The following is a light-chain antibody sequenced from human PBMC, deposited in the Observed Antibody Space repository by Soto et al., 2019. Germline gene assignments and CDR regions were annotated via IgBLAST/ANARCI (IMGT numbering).Light chain of an antibody. J-gene: IGKJ4*01. CDR1: QSVNRNY. Sequence: EIVLTQSPGTLSLSPGERASLSCRASQSVNRNYVAWYHYKPGQAPRLLIYDASTRATGIPDRFSGSGSGADFTLTISRLEPEDFAVYFCQQYGRTPLTFGGGSKVEIK. CDR3: QQYGRTPLT. V-gene: IGKV3-20*01. CDR2: DAS.